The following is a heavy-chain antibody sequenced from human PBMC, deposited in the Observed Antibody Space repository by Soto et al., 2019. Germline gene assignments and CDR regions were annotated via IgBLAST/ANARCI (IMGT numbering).Heavy chain of an antibody. D-gene: IGHD2-21*02. V-gene: IGHV3-73*02. J-gene: IGHJ2*01. Sequence: EVQLVESGGGLVQPGGSLKLSCAASGFTFSGSAVHWVRQASGKGLEWVGRIRSKANNYATVYAASVKGRFTISRDDSKNTAYLQMHGLQTEDPAVYYCTRHAVQYCGGDCYLLPYFDLWGRGTLVTVSS. CDR1: GFTFSGSA. CDR3: TRHAVQYCGGDCYLLPYFDL. CDR2: IRSKANNYAT.